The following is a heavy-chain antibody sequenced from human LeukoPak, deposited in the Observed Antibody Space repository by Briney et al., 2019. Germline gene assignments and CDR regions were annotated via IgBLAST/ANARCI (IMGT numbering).Heavy chain of an antibody. V-gene: IGHV4-61*02. J-gene: IGHJ6*03. CDR2: IYTSGST. CDR3: ARGWGGYGSGSYYKYYYYYMDV. Sequence: SETLSLTCTVSGGSISSGSYYWSWIRQPAGKGLEWIGRIYTSGSTNYNPSLKSRVTISVDTSKNQFSLKLSSVTAADTAVYYCARGWGGYGSGSYYKYYYYYMDVWGKGTTVTVPS. CDR1: GGSISSGSYY. D-gene: IGHD3-10*01.